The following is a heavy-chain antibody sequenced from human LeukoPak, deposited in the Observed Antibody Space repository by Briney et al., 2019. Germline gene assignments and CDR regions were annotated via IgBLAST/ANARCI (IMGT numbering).Heavy chain of an antibody. CDR2: ISSSSRSI. Sequence: GGSLRLSCAASGFTFITYSMNWVRQAPGKGLEWVSSISSSSRSIYYADSVEGRFTISRDNAKNSLYLQMNSLRAEDTGVYYCAKGFYYDGTGAPLDYWGQGTLVTVSS. CDR3: AKGFYYDGTGAPLDY. D-gene: IGHD3-22*01. V-gene: IGHV3-21*01. J-gene: IGHJ4*02. CDR1: GFTFITYS.